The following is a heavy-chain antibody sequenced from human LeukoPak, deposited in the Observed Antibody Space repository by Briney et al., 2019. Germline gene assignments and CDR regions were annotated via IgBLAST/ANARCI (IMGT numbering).Heavy chain of an antibody. Sequence: PVKVSCKASGGTFSSYAISWVRQAPGQGLEWMGGIIPIFDTANYAQKFQGRVTITADESTSTAYMELSSLRSEDTAVYYCARIGSQTRIDYWGQGTLVTVSS. D-gene: IGHD1-7*01. J-gene: IGHJ4*02. CDR1: GGTFSSYA. CDR3: ARIGSQTRIDY. V-gene: IGHV1-69*13. CDR2: IIPIFDTA.